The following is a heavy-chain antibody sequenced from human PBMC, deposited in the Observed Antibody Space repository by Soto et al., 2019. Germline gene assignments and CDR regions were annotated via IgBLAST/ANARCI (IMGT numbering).Heavy chain of an antibody. D-gene: IGHD6-13*01. CDR2: INPNSGGT. V-gene: IGHV1-2*02. Sequence: ASVKVSCKASGYTFTGYYMHWVRQAPGQGLEWMGWINPNSGGTNYAQKFQGRVTMTRDTSISTAYMELSRLRSDDTAVYYCARGDSSSFGGFDYWGQGTLVTSPQ. CDR1: GYTFTGYY. CDR3: ARGDSSSFGGFDY. J-gene: IGHJ4*02.